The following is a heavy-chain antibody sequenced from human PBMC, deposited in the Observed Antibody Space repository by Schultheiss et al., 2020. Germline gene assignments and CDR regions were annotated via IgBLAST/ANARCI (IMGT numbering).Heavy chain of an antibody. CDR1: GFTFSSYD. D-gene: IGHD3-22*01. V-gene: IGHV1-46*01. Sequence: GESLKISCAASGFTFSSYDMHWVRQATGKGLEWVSAISGSGGSTSYAQKFQGRVTMTRDTSTSTVYMELSSLRSEDTAVYYCARAYYYDSSGYDAFDIWGQGTMVTVSS. CDR3: ARAYYYDSSGYDAFDI. J-gene: IGHJ3*02. CDR2: ISGSGGST.